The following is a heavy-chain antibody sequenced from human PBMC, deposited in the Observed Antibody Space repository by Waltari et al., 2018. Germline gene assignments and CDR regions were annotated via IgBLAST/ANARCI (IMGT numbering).Heavy chain of an antibody. D-gene: IGHD3-22*01. J-gene: IGHJ4*02. V-gene: IGHV3-9*01. CDR2: ISWNSDSI. Sequence: EVQLVESGGGLVQPGRSLRLSCAASGFTFDDYAMNWVRQAPGQGLEWVSGISWNSDSIGYADSVKGRFTISRDNAKNSLYLQMNSLRAEDTALYYCAKGGGLQYYYDSSGYSEYWGQGTLVTVSS. CDR3: AKGGGLQYYYDSSGYSEY. CDR1: GFTFDDYA.